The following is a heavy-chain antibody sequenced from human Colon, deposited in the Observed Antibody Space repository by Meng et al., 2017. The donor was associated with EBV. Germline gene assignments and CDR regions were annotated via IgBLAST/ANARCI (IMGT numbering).Heavy chain of an antibody. J-gene: IGHJ4*02. CDR3: VISSHN. D-gene: IGHD3-3*02. V-gene: IGHV4-39*07. Sequence: HLQESSPGLVKPSETLSLTCTISSGSITSTSSYWGWVRQPPGKGLEWIGSIYSRGSTNYNPSLKSRISMSVDMSKNQFSLKVNSVTAADTAIYYCVISSHNWGQGTLVTVSS. CDR1: SGSITSTSSY. CDR2: IYSRGST.